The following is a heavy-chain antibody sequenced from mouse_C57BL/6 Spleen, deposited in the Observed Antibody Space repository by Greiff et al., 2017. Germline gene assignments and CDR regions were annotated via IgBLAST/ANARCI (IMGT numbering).Heavy chain of an antibody. V-gene: IGHV3-6*01. CDR1: GYSITSGYY. CDR2: ISYDGSN. J-gene: IGHJ4*01. CDR3: ASNDEDYARDY. Sequence: EVQLQESGPGLVKPSQSLSLTCSVTGYSITSGYYWNWIRQFPGNKLEWMGYISYDGSNNYNPSLKNRIAITRDTSTNQFFLKLNSVTTEDTATYYCASNDEDYARDYWGQGTSVTVSS.